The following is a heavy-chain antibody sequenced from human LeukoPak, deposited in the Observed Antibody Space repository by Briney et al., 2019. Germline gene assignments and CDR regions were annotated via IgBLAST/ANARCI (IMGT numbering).Heavy chain of an antibody. D-gene: IGHD6-13*01. CDR1: GGSISSYY. V-gene: IGHV4-59*01. CDR2: IYYSGST. J-gene: IGHJ5*02. Sequence: SETLSLTCTVSGGSISSYYWSWIRQPPGKGLEWIGYIYYSGSTNYNPSLKSRVTISVDTSKNQFSLKLSSVTAADTAVYYCANQLIAATGTRGWFDPWGQGTLVTVSS. CDR3: ANQLIAATGTRGWFDP.